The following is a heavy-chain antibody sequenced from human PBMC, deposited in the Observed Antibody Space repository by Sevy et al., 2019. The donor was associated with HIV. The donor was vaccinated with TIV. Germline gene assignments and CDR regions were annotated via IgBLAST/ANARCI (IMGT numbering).Heavy chain of an antibody. CDR2: ISSSSSYI. V-gene: IGHV3-21*01. J-gene: IGHJ4*02. CDR3: ARDLNDDFWSGYYFDY. Sequence: GGSLRLSCAASGFTFSSYTFNWVRQAPGKGLEWVSSISSSSSYIYYADSVKGRFTISRDNAKNSLYLQMNSLRAEDTAVYYCARDLNDDFWSGYYFDYWGQGTLVTVSS. D-gene: IGHD3-3*01. CDR1: GFTFSSYT.